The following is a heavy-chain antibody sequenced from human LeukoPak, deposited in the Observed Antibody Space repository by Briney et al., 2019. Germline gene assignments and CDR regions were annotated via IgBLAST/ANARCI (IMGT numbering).Heavy chain of an antibody. CDR1: GYTFTSYA. V-gene: IGHV1-8*01. Sequence: GASVKVSCKASGYTFTSYAVNSVRQATGQGLEWMGWMNPNSGNTGYAQKFQGRVTMTRDTSISTAYMELSSLRSEDTAVYYCARGLGVPGVYPDLRFWGQGTLVTVSS. CDR2: MNPNSGNT. D-gene: IGHD2-2*01. J-gene: IGHJ4*02. CDR3: ARGLGVPGVYPDLRF.